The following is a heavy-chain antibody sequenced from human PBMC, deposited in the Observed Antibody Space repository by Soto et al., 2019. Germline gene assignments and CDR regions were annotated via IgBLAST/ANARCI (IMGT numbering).Heavy chain of an antibody. CDR1: GFTFSSYA. CDR3: AKGKTYYDYVWGSYHKPYCFDY. V-gene: IGHV3-23*01. CDR2: ISGSGGST. Sequence: EVQLLESGGGLVQPGGSLRLSCAASGFTFSSYAMSWVRQAPGKGLEWVSAISGSGGSTYYADSVKGRFTISRDNSKNTLYLQMNSLRAEDTAVYYCAKGKTYYDYVWGSYHKPYCFDYWGQGTLVTVSS. D-gene: IGHD3-16*02. J-gene: IGHJ4*02.